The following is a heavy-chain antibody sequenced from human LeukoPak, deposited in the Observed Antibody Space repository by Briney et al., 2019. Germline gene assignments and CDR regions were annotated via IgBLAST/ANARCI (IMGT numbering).Heavy chain of an antibody. CDR1: GFTFSSYW. Sequence: QSGGSLRLSCAASGFTFSSYWMSWVRQAPGKGLAWVANIREDGSDDTYEASVKGRFTISRDNARNSLFLQMNSLRAEDTAVYYCARGDGYYFGFWGQGTPVTVSS. CDR2: IREDGSDD. CDR3: ARGDGYYFGF. J-gene: IGHJ4*02. V-gene: IGHV3-7*03.